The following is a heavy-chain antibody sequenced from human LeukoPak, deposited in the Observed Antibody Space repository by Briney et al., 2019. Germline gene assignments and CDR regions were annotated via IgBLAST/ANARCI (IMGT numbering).Heavy chain of an antibody. CDR3: ATAYVGRYYGSGKPPLN. CDR2: IIPIFGTA. V-gene: IGHV1-69*13. D-gene: IGHD3-10*01. CDR1: GGTFSSYA. Sequence: ASVKVSCKASGGTFSSYAISWVRQAPGQGLEWMGGIIPIFGTATYAQKFQGRVTITADESTSTAYMELSSLRSEDTAVYYCATAYVGRYYGSGKPPLNWGQGTLDTVSS. J-gene: IGHJ4*02.